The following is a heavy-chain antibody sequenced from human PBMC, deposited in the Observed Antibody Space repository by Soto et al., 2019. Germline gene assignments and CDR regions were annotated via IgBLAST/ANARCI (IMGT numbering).Heavy chain of an antibody. D-gene: IGHD2-15*01. CDR1: GYTLTELS. CDR3: ATASSPVVAAPKTYYFDY. Sequence: QVQLVQSGAEVKKPGASVKVSCKVSGYTLTELSMHWVRQAPGKGLEWMGGFDPEDGETIYAQKFQGRVTMTEDTSTYTVYMELSSLRSEDTAVYYCATASSPVVAAPKTYYFDYWGQGTLVTVSS. J-gene: IGHJ4*02. CDR2: FDPEDGET. V-gene: IGHV1-24*01.